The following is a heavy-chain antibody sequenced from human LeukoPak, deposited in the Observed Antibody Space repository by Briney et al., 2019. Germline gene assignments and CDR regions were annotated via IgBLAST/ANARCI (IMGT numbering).Heavy chain of an antibody. J-gene: IGHJ6*03. CDR1: GGSFSGYY. CDR2: INHSGST. Sequence: PSETLSLTCAVYGGSFSGYYWSWIRQPPGKGLEWIGEINHSGSTNYNPSLKSRVTISVDTSKNQFSLKLSSVTAADTAVYYCARGPQYVDIVATSHEHYYYYYMDVWGKGTTVTVSS. V-gene: IGHV4-34*01. CDR3: ARGPQYVDIVATSHEHYYYYYMDV. D-gene: IGHD5-12*01.